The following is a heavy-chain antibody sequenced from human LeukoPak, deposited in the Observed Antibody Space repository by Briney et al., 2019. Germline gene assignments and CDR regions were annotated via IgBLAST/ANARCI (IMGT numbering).Heavy chain of an antibody. V-gene: IGHV1-3*01. D-gene: IGHD1-26*01. CDR1: GYTFTSYV. Sequence: ASVKVSCKASGYTFTSYVMHWVRQAPGQRLEWMGWINAGNGDTKYSQKFQGRVTITRDTSASTAYMELSSLRSEDTAEFYCARARSGSYIDYWGQGTLVTVPS. J-gene: IGHJ4*02. CDR2: INAGNGDT. CDR3: ARARSGSYIDY.